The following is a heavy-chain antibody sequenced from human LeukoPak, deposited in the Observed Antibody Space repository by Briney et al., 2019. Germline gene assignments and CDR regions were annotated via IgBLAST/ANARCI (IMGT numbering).Heavy chain of an antibody. D-gene: IGHD2-15*01. CDR1: GFTFSSYW. V-gene: IGHV3-7*03. J-gene: IGHJ4*02. Sequence: PGGSLRLSCAASGFTFSSYWMSWVRQAPGKGLEWVANIKQDGSEKYYVDSVKGRFTISRDNSKNTVYLQMNSLRAEDTAVYYCAKASAGTCSGARCYYFDSWGQGTPVTVSS. CDR2: IKQDGSEK. CDR3: AKASAGTCSGARCYYFDS.